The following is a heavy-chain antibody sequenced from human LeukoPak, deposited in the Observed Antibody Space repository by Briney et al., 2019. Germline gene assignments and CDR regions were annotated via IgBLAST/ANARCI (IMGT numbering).Heavy chain of an antibody. V-gene: IGHV4-59*01. CDR1: GGSISSYY. CDR3: ARVLAAAGRYYYYMDV. D-gene: IGHD6-13*01. J-gene: IGHJ6*03. CDR2: IYYSGST. Sequence: SETLSLTCTVSGGSISSYYWSWIRQPPGKGLEWIGYIYYSGSTNYNPSLKSQVTISVDTSKNQFSLKLSSVTAADTAVYYCARVLAAAGRYYYYMDVWGKGTTVTVSS.